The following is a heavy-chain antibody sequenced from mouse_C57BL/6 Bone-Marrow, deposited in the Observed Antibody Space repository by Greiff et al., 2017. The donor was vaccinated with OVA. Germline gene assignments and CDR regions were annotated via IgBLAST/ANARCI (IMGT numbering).Heavy chain of an antibody. Sequence: EVQRVESEGGLVQPGSSMKLSCTASGFTFSDYYMAWVRQVPEKGLEWVANINYDGSSTYYLDSLKSRFIISRDNAKNILYLQMSSLKSEDTATYYCARDREFDYWGQGTTLTVSS. CDR3: ARDREFDY. CDR2: INYDGSST. V-gene: IGHV5-16*01. CDR1: GFTFSDYY. J-gene: IGHJ2*01. D-gene: IGHD3-1*01.